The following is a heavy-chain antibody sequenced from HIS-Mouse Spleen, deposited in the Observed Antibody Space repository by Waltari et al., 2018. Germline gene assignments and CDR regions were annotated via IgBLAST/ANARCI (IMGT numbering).Heavy chain of an antibody. D-gene: IGHD7-27*01. Sequence: EVQLVESGGGLVQPGGSLRLSCAASGFPFSRYWMSWCGQAPGKGLEWGANIKQDGSEKYYVDSVKGRFTISRDNAKNSLYLQMNSLRAEDTAVYYCARESMTGDWVADYWGQGTLVTVSS. J-gene: IGHJ4*02. CDR3: ARESMTGDWVADY. V-gene: IGHV3-7*01. CDR1: GFPFSRYW. CDR2: IKQDGSEK.